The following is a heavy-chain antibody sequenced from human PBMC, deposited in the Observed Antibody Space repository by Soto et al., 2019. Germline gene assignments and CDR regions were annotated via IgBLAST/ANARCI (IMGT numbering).Heavy chain of an antibody. D-gene: IGHD3-3*01. CDR1: GGSISSSSYY. J-gene: IGHJ6*03. Sequence: SETLSLTCTVSGGSISSSSYYWGWIRQPPGKGLEWIGSIYYSGSTYYNPSLKSRVTISVDTSKNQFSLKPSSVTAADTAVYYCARLSGDFWSGYYTWYYYYYMDVWGKGTKVTVSS. CDR2: IYYSGST. CDR3: ARLSGDFWSGYYTWYYYYYMDV. V-gene: IGHV4-39*01.